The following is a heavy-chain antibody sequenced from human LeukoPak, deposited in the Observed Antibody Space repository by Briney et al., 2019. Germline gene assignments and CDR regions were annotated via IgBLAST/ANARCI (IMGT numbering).Heavy chain of an antibody. J-gene: IGHJ4*02. CDR1: GFTFSSYA. Sequence: PGGSLRLSCAASGFTFSSYAMHWVRQAPGKGLEWVAVISYDGSNKYYADSVKGRFTISRDNSKNTLYLQMNSLRAEGTAVYYCARDLGYDIDVGSGSDYWGQGTLVTVSS. D-gene: IGHD3-9*01. CDR2: ISYDGSNK. CDR3: ARDLGYDIDVGSGSDY. V-gene: IGHV3-30-3*01.